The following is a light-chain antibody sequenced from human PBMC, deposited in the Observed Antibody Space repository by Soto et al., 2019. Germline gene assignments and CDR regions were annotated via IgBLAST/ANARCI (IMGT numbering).Light chain of an antibody. CDR2: GAS. CDR1: QSITNY. CDR3: QQSYSTPWT. V-gene: IGKV1-39*01. J-gene: IGKJ1*01. Sequence: DIQMTQSPSSLSASVGDRVTITCRASQSITNYLNWYEQKPGKAPKRLIYGASTLKDGVPSRFSGSGSWTDFTLTIGSPQPEDFATYYCQQSYSTPWTFGQGTKVEIK.